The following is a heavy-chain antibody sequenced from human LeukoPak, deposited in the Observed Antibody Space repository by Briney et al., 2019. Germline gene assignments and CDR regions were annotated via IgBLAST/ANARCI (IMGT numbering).Heavy chain of an antibody. D-gene: IGHD6-13*01. V-gene: IGHV1-58*02. CDR1: GFTFTSSA. Sequence: TSVKVSCKASGFTFTSSAMQWVRQARGQRLKWIGWIVVGSGNTNYAQKFQERVTITRDMSTSTAYMELSSLRSEDTAVYYCAVSGIAAAGKGEVGFDYWGQGTLVTVSS. J-gene: IGHJ4*02. CDR2: IVVGSGNT. CDR3: AVSGIAAAGKGEVGFDY.